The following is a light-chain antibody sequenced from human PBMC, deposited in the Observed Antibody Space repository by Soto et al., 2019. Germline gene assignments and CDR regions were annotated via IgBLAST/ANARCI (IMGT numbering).Light chain of an antibody. CDR3: ASWDETRSGPV. CDR1: RSNIGNNH. CDR2: SQN. J-gene: IGLJ2*01. V-gene: IGLV1-47*02. Sequence: QSVLTQPPSASGTPGQRVAISCSGSRSNIGNNHVDWYQQLPGTAPQHLIFSQNQRPAGVPARFSGAKSGTSASLAISGLLSEDEAAYYCASWDETRSGPVFGGGTKLTVL.